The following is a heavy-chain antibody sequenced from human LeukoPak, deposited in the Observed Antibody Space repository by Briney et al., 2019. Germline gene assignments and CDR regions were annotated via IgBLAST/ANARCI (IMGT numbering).Heavy chain of an antibody. CDR3: ATDWSSSGWDYLYGMDV. CDR2: INSDGSST. Sequence: GGSLRLSCAASGFTFSSYWMHWVRHPPGKGLVWVSRINSDGSSTTYADSVKGRFTISRDNAKNTLYLQMNSLRAEDTAVYYCATDWSSSGWDYLYGMDVWGKGTTVTVSA. J-gene: IGHJ6*04. V-gene: IGHV3-74*01. D-gene: IGHD6-19*01. CDR1: GFTFSSYW.